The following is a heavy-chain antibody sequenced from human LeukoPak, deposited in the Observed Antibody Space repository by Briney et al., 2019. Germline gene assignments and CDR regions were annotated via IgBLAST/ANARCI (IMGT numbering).Heavy chain of an antibody. CDR3: ASGNYYDSSGYYFYFQH. Sequence: QPGGSLRLSCAASGFTVSSNYMSWVRQAPGKGLEWVSVIYSGGSTYYADSVKGRFTISRDNSKNTLYLQMNSLRAEDTAVYYCASGNYYDSSGYYFYFQHWGQGTLVTVSS. V-gene: IGHV3-66*01. CDR2: IYSGGST. J-gene: IGHJ1*01. D-gene: IGHD3-22*01. CDR1: GFTVSSNY.